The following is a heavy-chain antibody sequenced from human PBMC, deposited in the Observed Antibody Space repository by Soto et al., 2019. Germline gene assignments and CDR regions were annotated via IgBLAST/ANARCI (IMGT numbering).Heavy chain of an antibody. Sequence: GESLKISCKGCGYSFTNYWIGWVRHMPGKGLEWMGIIYPGDSDTRYSPSFQGQVTISADKSISTAYLQWSSLKASDTAMYYCARHGSRGSSSQRYYYYAMDVWGQGTTVTVSS. V-gene: IGHV5-51*01. CDR1: GYSFTNYW. CDR3: ARHGSRGSSSQRYYYYAMDV. CDR2: IYPGDSDT. J-gene: IGHJ6*02. D-gene: IGHD6-6*01.